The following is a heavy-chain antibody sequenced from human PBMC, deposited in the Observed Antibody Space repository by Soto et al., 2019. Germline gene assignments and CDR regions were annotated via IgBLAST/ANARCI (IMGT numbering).Heavy chain of an antibody. J-gene: IGHJ5*02. CDR1: GGNFSGYY. V-gene: IGHV4-34*08. Sequence: PSETLSLTCAAYGGNFSGYYWSWIRQPPGKGREVIGEINLSCSTNHNPTLKSPVTISVDTSKPHFSLKLSSVTALDTAVYYCPQDREIQFLESLPSTNCFDPSGQGTRDTAPQ. D-gene: IGHD3-3*01. CDR2: INLSCST. CDR3: PQDREIQFLESLPSTNCFDP.